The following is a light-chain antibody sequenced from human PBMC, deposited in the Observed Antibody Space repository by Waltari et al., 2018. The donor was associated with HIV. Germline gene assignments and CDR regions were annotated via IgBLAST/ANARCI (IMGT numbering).Light chain of an antibody. CDR3: SSYTSSSTV. CDR2: DVS. J-gene: IGLJ1*01. V-gene: IGLV2-14*01. Sequence: QSALTQPASVSGSPGQSITISCTGTSSDVGGYNYVSWYQKHPGKAPKLRIYDVSNRPSGVSNRFSGSKSGNTASLTISGLQAEDEADYYCSSYTSSSTVFGTGTKVTVL. CDR1: SSDVGGYNY.